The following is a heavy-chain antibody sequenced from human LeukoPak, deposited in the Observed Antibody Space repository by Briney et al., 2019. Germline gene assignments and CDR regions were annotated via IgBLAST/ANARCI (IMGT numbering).Heavy chain of an antibody. CDR3: AKRGSAWYYFDS. V-gene: IGHV3-43*02. D-gene: IGHD6-19*01. J-gene: IGHJ4*02. CDR1: GFTFHDYA. CDR2: ISGDADAT. Sequence: GGSLRLSCAASGFTFHDYAIHWVRQAPGRGLEWVSLISGDADATYYADSVEGRFTVARDNTKNSIYLQMNSLRTEDTALYFCAKRGSAWYYFDSWGQGTLATVSS.